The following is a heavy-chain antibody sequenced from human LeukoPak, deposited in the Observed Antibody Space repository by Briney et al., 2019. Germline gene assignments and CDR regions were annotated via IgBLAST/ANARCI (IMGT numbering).Heavy chain of an antibody. D-gene: IGHD3-10*01. CDR3: AKDYGDGSGSYYYFEY. CDR2: ISGSGGIT. CDR1: GFTFSSYA. V-gene: IGHV3-23*01. J-gene: IGHJ4*02. Sequence: GGPLRLSCAASGFTFSSYAMSWVHQAPGKGLEWVSGISGSGGITYYADSVRGRFTISRDSSKNTLYLQMNSLRAEDTAVYYCAKDYGDGSGSYYYFEYWGQGTLVTVSS.